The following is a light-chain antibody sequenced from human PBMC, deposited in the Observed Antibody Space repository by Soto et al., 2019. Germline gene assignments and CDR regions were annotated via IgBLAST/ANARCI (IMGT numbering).Light chain of an antibody. Sequence: EIVLTQSPGTLSLSPGERATLSCRASQSVSSSFLARYQQKPGQAPRLLIYGASSRATGIPDRFSGSGSGTDFILTISRLEPEDFAAYYCQQYDSSPLTFGGGIKVEIK. J-gene: IGKJ4*01. CDR3: QQYDSSPLT. V-gene: IGKV3-20*01. CDR1: QSVSSSF. CDR2: GAS.